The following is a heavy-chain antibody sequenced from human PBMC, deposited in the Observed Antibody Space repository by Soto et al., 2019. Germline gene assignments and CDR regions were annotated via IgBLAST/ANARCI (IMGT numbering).Heavy chain of an antibody. V-gene: IGHV3-30-3*01. CDR3: ARIRGYGDYVIDY. CDR1: GFTFSSYA. J-gene: IGHJ4*02. D-gene: IGHD4-17*01. Sequence: PGGSLRLSCAASGFTFSSYAMHWVRQAPGKGLEWVAVISYDGSNKYYADSVKGRFTISRDNSKNTLYLQMNSLRAEDTAVYYCARIRGYGDYVIDYWGQGTLVTVSS. CDR2: ISYDGSNK.